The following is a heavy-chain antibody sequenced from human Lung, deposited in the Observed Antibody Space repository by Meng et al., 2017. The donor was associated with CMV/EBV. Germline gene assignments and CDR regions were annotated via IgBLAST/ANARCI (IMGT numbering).Heavy chain of an antibody. Sequence: SCAASGFSFRNVWMSWVRQAPGRGPEWVARIKSNSDGGTTDYAAPVKGRCTISRDDSKKMLFLQMNSLKTEDTSVYYCTSGLYYDSSGYLYSYRGLDVXGQGXTVTVSS. V-gene: IGHV3-15*01. J-gene: IGHJ6*02. CDR2: IKSNSDGGTT. CDR1: GFSFRNVW. D-gene: IGHD3-22*01. CDR3: TSGLYYDSSGYLYSYRGLDV.